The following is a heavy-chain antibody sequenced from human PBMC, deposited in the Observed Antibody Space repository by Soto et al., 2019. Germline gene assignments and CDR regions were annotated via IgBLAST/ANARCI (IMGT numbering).Heavy chain of an antibody. V-gene: IGHV3-11*01. CDR1: GFRFSDHY. D-gene: IGHD3-10*01. CDR2: ISGDGTTT. J-gene: IGHJ4*02. CDR3: ASDPYYYASGF. Sequence: GALRLSCAASGFRFSDHYMTWIRQAPGKGLEWVSKISGDGTTTYYADSVRGRFTVSRDNAENSVYLQMNSLRAEDMAVYYCASDPYYYASGFWGQGTLVTVSS.